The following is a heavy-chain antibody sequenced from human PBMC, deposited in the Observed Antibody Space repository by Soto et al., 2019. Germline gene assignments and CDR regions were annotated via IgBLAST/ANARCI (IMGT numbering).Heavy chain of an antibody. Sequence: EVQLFESGGGLVQPGGALRLACAASGFTFSSYAMSWVRQAPGKGLEWVSAISGSGSSTYYADSVKGRFTISRDNSKNTLYLQMNSLRAEDTAVYYCAKNMVRGVIPHNFAYWGQGTLVTVSS. CDR1: GFTFSSYA. V-gene: IGHV3-23*01. CDR2: ISGSGSST. D-gene: IGHD3-10*01. J-gene: IGHJ4*02. CDR3: AKNMVRGVIPHNFAY.